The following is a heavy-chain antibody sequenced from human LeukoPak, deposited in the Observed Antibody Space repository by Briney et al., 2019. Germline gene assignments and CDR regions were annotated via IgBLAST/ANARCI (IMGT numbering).Heavy chain of an antibody. J-gene: IGHJ4*02. CDR3: ARGEGATRCDFFDY. V-gene: IGHV3-21*01. CDR2: ISSSSTYI. D-gene: IGHD2-21*01. Sequence: GGSLSLYFSASGFTFISYNWDWFRQAPGRGLQWVSSISSSSTYIYYADSVKGRFTISIDNAKNSLYLQMNSLRGEDTAVYYCARGEGATRCDFFDYWGQGTMVTVSS. CDR1: GFTFISYN.